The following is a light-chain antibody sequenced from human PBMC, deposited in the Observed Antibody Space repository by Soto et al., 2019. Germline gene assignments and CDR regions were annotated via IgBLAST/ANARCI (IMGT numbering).Light chain of an antibody. CDR1: SSDVGGYNY. J-gene: IGLJ3*02. CDR3: QSFETSLSVGV. CDR2: EVS. Sequence: QSALTQPASVSGSPGQSITISCTGTSSDVGGYNYVSWYQQHPGKAPKLMIYEVSNRPSGVSNRFSGSKSGNTASLTISGLQAEDEADYYCQSFETSLSVGVFGGGTKVTVL. V-gene: IGLV2-14*01.